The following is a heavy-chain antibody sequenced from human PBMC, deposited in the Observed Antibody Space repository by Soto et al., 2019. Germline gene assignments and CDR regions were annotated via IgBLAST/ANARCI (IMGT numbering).Heavy chain of an antibody. CDR2: ITSDGSST. V-gene: IGHV3-74*01. Sequence: EVQLVESGGGLVQPGGSLRLSCAASGFTFSNYWMHWVRQAPGKGLVWVSRITSDGSSTTYADSVWGRFTISRDNAKNTLYLQMNGLRADDTAVYYCARGMSRGWPHDTFDIWGQGTMVTVSS. CDR1: GFTFSNYW. CDR3: ARGMSRGWPHDTFDI. J-gene: IGHJ3*02. D-gene: IGHD6-19*01.